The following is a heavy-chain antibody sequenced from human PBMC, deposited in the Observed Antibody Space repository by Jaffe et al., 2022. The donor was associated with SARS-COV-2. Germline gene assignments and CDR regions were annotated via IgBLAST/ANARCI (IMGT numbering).Heavy chain of an antibody. Sequence: QLQLQESGPGLVKPSETLSLTCTVSGGSISSSSYYWGWIRQPPGKGLEWIGSIYYSGSTYYNPSLKSRVTISVDTSKNQFSLKLSSVTAADTAVYYCAGRGYSYANLGGLIDYWGQGTLVTVSS. V-gene: IGHV4-39*01. CDR2: IYYSGST. D-gene: IGHD5-18*01. J-gene: IGHJ4*02. CDR3: AGRGYSYANLGGLIDY. CDR1: GGSISSSSYY.